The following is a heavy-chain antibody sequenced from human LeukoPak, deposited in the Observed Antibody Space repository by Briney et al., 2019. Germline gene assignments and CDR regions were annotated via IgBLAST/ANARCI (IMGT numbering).Heavy chain of an antibody. D-gene: IGHD6-19*01. Sequence: SETLPLTCAVSGGSISSYYWTWVRQPAGKGLEWVARIYITGSTNYTPSLNGRVTMSIDTSKNQSSLKLSSVTAADTAVYYCARQIAVAVKAGFDYWGQGTLVTVSS. CDR3: ARQIAVAVKAGFDY. V-gene: IGHV4-59*10. J-gene: IGHJ4*02. CDR2: IYITGST. CDR1: GGSISSYY.